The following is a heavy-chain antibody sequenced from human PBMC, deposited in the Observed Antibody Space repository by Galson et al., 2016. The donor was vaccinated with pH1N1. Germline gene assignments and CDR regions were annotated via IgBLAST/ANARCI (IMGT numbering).Heavy chain of an antibody. J-gene: IGHJ4*01. CDR1: GGSISSYH. CDR2: IRYNGNT. Sequence: LSLTCTVSGGSISSYHWNWIRQPPGKGLEWIGHIRYNGNTNSHPSLRSRVSMSVDPSRSQFSLTLTSVTAADTAMYYCVRGALGMTSTLDIYYLDYWGQGILVTVSS. CDR3: VRGALGMTSTLDIYYLDY. D-gene: IGHD2-2*03. V-gene: IGHV4-59*01.